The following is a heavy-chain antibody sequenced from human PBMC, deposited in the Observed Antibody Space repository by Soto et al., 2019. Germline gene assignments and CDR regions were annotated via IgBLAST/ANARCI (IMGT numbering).Heavy chain of an antibody. J-gene: IGHJ6*04. D-gene: IGHD2-8*01. CDR2: IYPGDSDT. CDR3: ARLSDIVLMVARMDV. CDR1: GYSFTSYW. Sequence: GESLKISCKGSGYSFTSYWIGWVRQMPGKGLEWMGIIYPGDSDTRYSPSFQGQVTISADKSISTAYLQWSSLKASDTAMYYCARLSDIVLMVARMDVWGKGTTVTVSS. V-gene: IGHV5-51*01.